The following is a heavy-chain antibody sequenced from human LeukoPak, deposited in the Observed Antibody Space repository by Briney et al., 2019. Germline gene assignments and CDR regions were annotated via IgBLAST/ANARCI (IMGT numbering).Heavy chain of an antibody. D-gene: IGHD4-11*01. CDR3: ATHYSIYAWFDP. J-gene: IGHJ5*02. CDR2: IYYSGST. V-gene: IGHV4-59*01. Sequence: PSETLSLTCTVSGGSISSYYWSWIRQPPGKGLEWIGYIYYSGSTNYNPSLKSRVTISVDMSKNQFSLKLRSVTAADTAVYYCATHYSIYAWFDPWGQGTLVTVSS. CDR1: GGSISSYY.